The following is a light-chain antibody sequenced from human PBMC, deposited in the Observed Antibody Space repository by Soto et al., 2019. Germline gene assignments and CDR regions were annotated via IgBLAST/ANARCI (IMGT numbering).Light chain of an antibody. CDR1: SSDVGGSNY. V-gene: IGLV2-14*01. Sequence: QSALTRPASVSGYPGQSITISCTGTSSDVGGSNYVSWYQQYPGKVPKLLINKINNRPSGVSDRFSGSKSAYTASLTISGLQAEDEADYFCTSSTRDSLYVFGTGTKVTVL. CDR2: KIN. J-gene: IGLJ1*01. CDR3: TSSTRDSLYV.